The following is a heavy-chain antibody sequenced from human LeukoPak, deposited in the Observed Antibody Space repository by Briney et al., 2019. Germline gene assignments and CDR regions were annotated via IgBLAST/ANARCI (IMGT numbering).Heavy chain of an antibody. CDR2: IRYDGSEK. D-gene: IGHD2-15*01. CDR1: GFTFSSNG. J-gene: IGHJ4*02. Sequence: GGSLRLSCAASGFTFSSNGMHWVRQAPGKGLEWVAFIRYDGSEKYYGDSVKGRFTISRDNSKNTLYLQMNSLRVEDTAVYYCAKGRWYFDYWGQGTLVTVSS. V-gene: IGHV3-30*02. CDR3: AKGRWYFDY.